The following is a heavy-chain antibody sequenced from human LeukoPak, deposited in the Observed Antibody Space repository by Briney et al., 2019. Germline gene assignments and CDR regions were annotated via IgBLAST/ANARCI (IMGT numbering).Heavy chain of an antibody. V-gene: IGHV1-2*02. CDR2: IDPKSGAT. CDR3: AREDDSSGYYYDY. CDR1: GYTFTGYY. J-gene: IGHJ4*02. D-gene: IGHD3-22*01. Sequence: ASVKVSCKASGYTFTGYYMHWVRQAPGQGLEWMAWIDPKSGATNYAQKFQGRVTMTRDTSISTAYMELSRLRSDGTAVYYCAREDDSSGYYYDYWGQGTLVTVSS.